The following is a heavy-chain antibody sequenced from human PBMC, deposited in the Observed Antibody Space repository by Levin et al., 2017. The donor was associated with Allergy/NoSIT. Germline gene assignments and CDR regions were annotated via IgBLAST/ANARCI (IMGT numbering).Heavy chain of an antibody. V-gene: IGHV4-39*01. Sequence: SQTLSLTCTVSGGSISSSSYYWGWIRQPPGKGLEWIGSIYYSGSTYYNPSLKSRVTISVDTSKNQFSLKLSSVTAADTAVYYCARHFVVVPAASDYWGQGTLVTVSS. CDR1: GGSISSSSYY. CDR2: IYYSGST. CDR3: ARHFVVVPAASDY. D-gene: IGHD2-2*01. J-gene: IGHJ4*02.